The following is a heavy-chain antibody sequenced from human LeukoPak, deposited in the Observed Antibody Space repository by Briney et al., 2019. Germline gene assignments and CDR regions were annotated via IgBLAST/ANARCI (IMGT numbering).Heavy chain of an antibody. D-gene: IGHD6-25*01. CDR2: ISYMGDHR. CDR3: GKAFPPLRVAAAGDY. Sequence: KSGGSLRLSCTASGFTFSDCDMNWFRPAPGKGLQWVSSISYMGDHRYYADSAKGRFTISRDNAKNSLYLQMDNLRADDTAVYYCGKAFPPLRVAAAGDYWGQGTLVTVSS. CDR1: GFTFSDCD. V-gene: IGHV3-21*06. J-gene: IGHJ4*02.